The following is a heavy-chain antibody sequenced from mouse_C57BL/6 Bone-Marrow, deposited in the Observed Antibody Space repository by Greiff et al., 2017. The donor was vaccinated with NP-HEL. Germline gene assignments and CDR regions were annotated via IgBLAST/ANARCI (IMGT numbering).Heavy chain of an antibody. CDR2: INPSSGYT. V-gene: IGHV1-7*01. D-gene: IGHD3-2*02. CDR1: GYTFTSYW. CDR3: ARGDSSGYLYARDY. J-gene: IGHJ4*01. Sequence: VQRVESGAELAKPGASVKLSCKASGYTFTSYWMHWVKQRPGQGLEWIGYINPSSGYTKYNQKFKDKATLTADKSSSTAYMQLSSLTYEDSAVDYCARGDSSGYLYARDYWGQGTSVTVSS.